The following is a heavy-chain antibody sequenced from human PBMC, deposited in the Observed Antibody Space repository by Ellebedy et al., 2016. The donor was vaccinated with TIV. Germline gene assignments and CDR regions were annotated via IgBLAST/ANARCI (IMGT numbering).Heavy chain of an antibody. D-gene: IGHD1-1*01. CDR1: GFTFSSYG. V-gene: IGHV3-33*01. J-gene: IGHJ4*02. CDR3: ARKTDTTGSGDY. Sequence: GESLKISCAASGFTFSSYGMHWVRQAPGKGLEWVAVIWYDGSNKYYADSVKGRFTISRDNSRNTLYLQMNSLRAEDTAVYYCARKTDTTGSGDYWGQGTLDTVSS. CDR2: IWYDGSNK.